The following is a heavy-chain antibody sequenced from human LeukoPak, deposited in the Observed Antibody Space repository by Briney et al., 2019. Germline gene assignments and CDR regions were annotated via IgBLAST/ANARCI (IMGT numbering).Heavy chain of an antibody. CDR3: AKQAYDSPRTDFDY. J-gene: IGHJ4*02. V-gene: IGHV3-23*01. D-gene: IGHD3-22*01. Sequence: GGSLRLSCAASGLTFSRYAMSWVRQAPGKGLEWVSGASTSGGSTYYADSVKGRFTISRDNSKNTLHLQMNSLRAEDTAIYYCAKQAYDSPRTDFDYWGQGTLVTVSS. CDR2: ASTSGGST. CDR1: GLTFSRYA.